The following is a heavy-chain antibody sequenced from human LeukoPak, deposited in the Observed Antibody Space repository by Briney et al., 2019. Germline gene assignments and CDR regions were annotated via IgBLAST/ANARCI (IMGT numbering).Heavy chain of an antibody. D-gene: IGHD3-10*01. J-gene: IGHJ4*02. CDR3: ARVNMIRGVIDY. Sequence: KPGGSLRLSCAASGFTFTDSYMTWVRQAPGKGLEWIPYISSHGSTIYYADSVKGRFTISRDSANNSLYLQMNSLTAADTALYFCARVNMIRGVIDYWGQGTLVTVSS. CDR1: GFTFTDSY. CDR2: ISSHGSTI. V-gene: IGHV3-11*01.